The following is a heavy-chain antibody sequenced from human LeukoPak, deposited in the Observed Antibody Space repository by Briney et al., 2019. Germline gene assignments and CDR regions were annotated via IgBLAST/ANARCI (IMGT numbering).Heavy chain of an antibody. CDR2: IWNDGSNK. Sequence: GGSLRLSCAASGFTFRSYGMHWVRQAPGKGLKWVAVIWNDGSNKYYADSVKGRFTISRDNSKNTLYLQMNSLRAEDTAVYYCARDGRYTEFDYWGQGTLVTVSS. J-gene: IGHJ4*02. CDR3: ARDGRYTEFDY. CDR1: GFTFRSYG. V-gene: IGHV3-33*01. D-gene: IGHD5-18*01.